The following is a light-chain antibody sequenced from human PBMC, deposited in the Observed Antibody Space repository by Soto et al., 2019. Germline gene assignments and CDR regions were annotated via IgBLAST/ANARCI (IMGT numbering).Light chain of an antibody. Sequence: DIQMTQPPSTLSASVGDRVTITCRASQSISGSLAWYQQKPGKAPKILIYDASTLESGVPSRFSGSGSGTEFTLTISSLQPDDFATYYCQQCYSYSWTFGQGTKV. J-gene: IGKJ1*01. V-gene: IGKV1-5*01. CDR2: DAS. CDR1: QSISGS. CDR3: QQCYSYSWT.